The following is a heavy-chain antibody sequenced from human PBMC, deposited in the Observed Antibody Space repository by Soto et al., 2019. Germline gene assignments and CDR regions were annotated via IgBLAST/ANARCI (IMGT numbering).Heavy chain of an antibody. CDR3: ALSPSIAVAAPV. J-gene: IGHJ3*01. D-gene: IGHD6-19*01. CDR1: GYTFTSYG. CDR2: ISAYNGNT. V-gene: IGHV1-18*01. Sequence: ASVKVSCKASGYTFTSYGISWVRQAPGQGLEWIGWISAYNGNTNYTQTLHGRVTMTTDTSTSTAYLELRSLISDDTAVYYCALSPSIAVAAPVWGQGTMVTVSS.